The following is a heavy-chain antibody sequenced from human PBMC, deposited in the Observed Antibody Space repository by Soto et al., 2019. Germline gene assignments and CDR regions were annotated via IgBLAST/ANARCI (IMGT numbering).Heavy chain of an antibody. Sequence: SETLSLTCAVYGGSFSGSSWGWIRQPPGKGLAWIGEINHSGSTNYNPSLKSRVTISVDTSKKWFSVKLTSVTAADTAVYYCARGRISGGRNDVFDIWGQATMVTVSS. V-gene: IGHV4-34*01. CDR2: INHSGST. CDR1: GGSFSGSS. J-gene: IGHJ3*02. D-gene: IGHD2-15*01. CDR3: ARGRISGGRNDVFDI.